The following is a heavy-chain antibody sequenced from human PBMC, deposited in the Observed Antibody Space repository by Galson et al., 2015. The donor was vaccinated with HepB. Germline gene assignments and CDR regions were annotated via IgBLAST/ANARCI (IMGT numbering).Heavy chain of an antibody. J-gene: IGHJ4*02. Sequence: SVKVSCKVSGYTLTELSMHWVRQAPGKGLEWMGGFDPEDGETIYAQKFQGRVTMTEGTSTDTAYMELSSLRSEDTAVYYCATVVVAATDYFDYWGQGTLVTVSS. CDR1: GYTLTELS. V-gene: IGHV1-24*01. D-gene: IGHD2-15*01. CDR3: ATVVVAATDYFDY. CDR2: FDPEDGET.